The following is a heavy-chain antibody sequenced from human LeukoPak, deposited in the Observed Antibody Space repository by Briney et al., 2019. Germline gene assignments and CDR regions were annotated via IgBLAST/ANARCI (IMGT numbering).Heavy chain of an antibody. CDR1: GYTFTGYY. D-gene: IGHD2-2*01. J-gene: IGHJ4*02. CDR3: AREVLLSSTGCRGSCFDS. Sequence: ASVKVSCKASGYTFTGYYMHWVRQAPTQGLEWMGWINPNTGDTNYAQNFQGRVTMTRDTSINTAYMELSRLRSDDTAVYYCAREVLLSSTGCRGSCFDSWGQGTLVTVSS. V-gene: IGHV1-2*02. CDR2: INPNTGDT.